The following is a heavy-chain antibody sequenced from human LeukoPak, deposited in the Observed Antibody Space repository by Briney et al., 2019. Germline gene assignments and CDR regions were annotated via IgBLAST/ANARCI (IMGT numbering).Heavy chain of an antibody. CDR1: GLTFSNAW. Sequence: GGSLRLSCAASGLTFSNAWMSWVRQAPGKGLEWVGRIKSKADRGTTDYAAPVKDRFTISRDESENTVYLQMNNLKTEDTAEYYCTTDSTPYYYDSRGYYYVFDYWGQGTLVTVSS. D-gene: IGHD3-22*01. CDR2: IKSKADRGTT. CDR3: TTDSTPYYYDSRGYYYVFDY. V-gene: IGHV3-15*01. J-gene: IGHJ4*02.